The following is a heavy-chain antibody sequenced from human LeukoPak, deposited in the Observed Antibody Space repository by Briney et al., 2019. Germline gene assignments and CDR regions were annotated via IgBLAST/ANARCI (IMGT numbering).Heavy chain of an antibody. CDR1: GYTFTSYG. J-gene: IGHJ6*02. CDR2: ISAYNGNT. CDR3: ARDIVVVPAAMGYYYGMDV. Sequence: GASVKVSCKASGYTFTSYGISWVRQAPGQGLEWMGWISAYNGNTNYAQKLQGRVTMTTDTSTRTAYMELRSLRSDDTAVYYCARDIVVVPAAMGYYYGMDVWGQGTTVTVSS. D-gene: IGHD2-2*01. V-gene: IGHV1-18*01.